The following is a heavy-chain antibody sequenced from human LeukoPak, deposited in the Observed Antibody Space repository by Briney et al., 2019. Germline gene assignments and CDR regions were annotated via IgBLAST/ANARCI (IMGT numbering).Heavy chain of an antibody. V-gene: IGHV3-23*01. Sequence: QTGGSLRLSCVASDFPFSSYAMSWVRQAPGKGLEWLAVIRGSGASTNYADSVKGRFTISRDNSKNTLYLQMNSLRAEDTAFYYCTKDLTVQIWLLGYDSWGQGTLVTVAS. CDR3: TKDLTVQIWLLGYDS. J-gene: IGHJ1*01. D-gene: IGHD3-22*01. CDR2: IRGSGAST. CDR1: DFPFSSYA.